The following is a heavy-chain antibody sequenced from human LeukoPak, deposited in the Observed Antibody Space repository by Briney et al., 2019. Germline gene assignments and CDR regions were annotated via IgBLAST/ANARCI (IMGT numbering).Heavy chain of an antibody. CDR3: ARYKVGRSGLDY. CDR2: ISYDGSNK. D-gene: IGHD1-14*01. Sequence: PGGSLRLSCAGSGFSFSSYAMHWVRQAPGKGLEWVAVISYDGSNKYYTDSVKGRFTISRDNSKNTLYLQMNSLRAEDTAVYYCARYKVGRSGLDYWGQGTLVTVSS. J-gene: IGHJ4*02. CDR1: GFSFSSYA. V-gene: IGHV3-30*04.